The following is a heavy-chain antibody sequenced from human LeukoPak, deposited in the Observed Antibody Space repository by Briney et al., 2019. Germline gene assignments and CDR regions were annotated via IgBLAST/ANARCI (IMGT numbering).Heavy chain of an antibody. CDR1: GGSISSSSYY. Sequence: PSETLSLTCTVSGGSISSSSYYWGWIRQPPGKGLEWIGEINHSGSTNYNPSLKSRVTISVDTSKNQFSLKLSSVTAADTAVYYCARHFHRYYYYMDVWGKGTTVTVSS. V-gene: IGHV4-39*01. CDR2: INHSGST. J-gene: IGHJ6*03. CDR3: ARHFHRYYYYMDV.